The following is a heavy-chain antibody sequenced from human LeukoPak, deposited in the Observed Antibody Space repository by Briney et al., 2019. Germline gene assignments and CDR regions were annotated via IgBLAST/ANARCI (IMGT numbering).Heavy chain of an antibody. CDR2: FYTSGST. J-gene: IGHJ3*02. CDR3: ARRGTGQRLARGAFDI. Sequence: SQTLSLTCTVSGGSISSGSYYWSWIRQPAGKGLEWIGRFYTSGSTNYNPSLKSRVTISVDTSKNQFSLKLSSVTAADTAVYYCARRGTGQRLARGAFDIWGQGTMVTVSS. CDR1: GGSISSGSYY. V-gene: IGHV4-61*02. D-gene: IGHD6-25*01.